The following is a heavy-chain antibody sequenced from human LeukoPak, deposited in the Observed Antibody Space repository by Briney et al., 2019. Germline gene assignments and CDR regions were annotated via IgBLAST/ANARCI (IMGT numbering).Heavy chain of an antibody. CDR3: ARDRYSSGWHEGVVAFDI. J-gene: IGHJ3*02. CDR2: IYYSGST. V-gene: IGHV4-59*01. Sequence: PSETLSHTCTVSRGSISSYYWSWIRQPRGKGLEWIGYIYYSGSTNYNPSLKSRVTISVDTSKNQFSLKLSSVTAADTAVYYCARDRYSSGWHEGVVAFDIWGQGTVVTVSS. D-gene: IGHD6-19*01. CDR1: RGSISSYY.